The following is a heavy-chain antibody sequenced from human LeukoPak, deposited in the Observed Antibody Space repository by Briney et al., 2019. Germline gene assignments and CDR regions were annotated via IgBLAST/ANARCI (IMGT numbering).Heavy chain of an antibody. J-gene: IGHJ4*02. D-gene: IGHD2-21*02. CDR1: GFTFSSYG. CDR2: IKQDGSEK. V-gene: IGHV3-7*03. CDR3: ARAIVVVTATYFDY. Sequence: PGGSLTLSCAASGFTFSSYGMHWVRQAPGKGLEWVANIKQDGSEKYYVDSVKGRFTISRDNAKNSLYLQMNSLRAEDTAVYYCARAIVVVTATYFDYWGQGTLVTVSS.